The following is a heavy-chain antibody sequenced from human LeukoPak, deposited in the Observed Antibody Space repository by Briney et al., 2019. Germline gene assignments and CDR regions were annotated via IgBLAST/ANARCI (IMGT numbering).Heavy chain of an antibody. CDR2: IIPIFDTA. CDR3: ARGESGAPNWYFDL. D-gene: IGHD2/OR15-2a*01. CDR1: GGTFSSYA. Sequence: ASVKVSCKASGGTFSSYAISWVRQAPGQGLEWMGGIIPIFDTANYAQKFQGRVTITADESTSTAYMELSSLRSEDTAVYYCARGESGAPNWYFDLWGRGTLVTVSS. J-gene: IGHJ2*01. V-gene: IGHV1-69*13.